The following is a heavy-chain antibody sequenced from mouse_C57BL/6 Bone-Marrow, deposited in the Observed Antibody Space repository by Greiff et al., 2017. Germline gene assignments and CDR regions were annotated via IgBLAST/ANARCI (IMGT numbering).Heavy chain of an antibody. CDR1: GYTFTDYY. CDR3: AREIHYYGSSYDYFDY. CDR2: INPYNGGT. V-gene: IGHV1-19*01. Sequence: EVQLQQSGPVLVKPGASVKMSCKASGYTFTDYYMNWVKQSHGKSLEWIGVINPYNGGTSYNQKFKGKATLTVDKSSSTAYMELNSLTSEDSAVYYCAREIHYYGSSYDYFDYWGQGTTLTVSS. D-gene: IGHD1-1*01. J-gene: IGHJ2*01.